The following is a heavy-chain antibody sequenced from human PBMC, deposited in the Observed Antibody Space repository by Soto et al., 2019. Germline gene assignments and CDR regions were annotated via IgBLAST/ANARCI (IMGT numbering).Heavy chain of an antibody. CDR3: ARGGSYYEDVIYGALDI. CDR1: GGSISSSNW. D-gene: IGHD1-26*01. Sequence: SETLSLTCAVSGGSISSSNWWSWVRQPPGKGLEWIGEIYHSGSTNYNPSLKSRVTISVDKSKNQFSLKLSSVTAADTAVYYCARGGSYYEDVIYGALDIWGQGTMVT. V-gene: IGHV4-4*02. J-gene: IGHJ3*02. CDR2: IYHSGST.